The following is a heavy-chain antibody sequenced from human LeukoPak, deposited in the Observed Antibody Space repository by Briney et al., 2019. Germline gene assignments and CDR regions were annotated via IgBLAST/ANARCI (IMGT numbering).Heavy chain of an antibody. J-gene: IGHJ4*02. Sequence: SETLSLTCAVYGGSFXGYXXSWXXQPXGKGLEWIGEINHSGSXNYNPSLKSRVTISIDTSKNQFSLKLSSVTAADTAXYYXARGDGGDSLDYWGQGTLVTVSS. CDR2: INHSGSX. V-gene: IGHV4-34*01. CDR1: GGSFXGYX. CDR3: ARGDGGDSLDY. D-gene: IGHD2-21*02.